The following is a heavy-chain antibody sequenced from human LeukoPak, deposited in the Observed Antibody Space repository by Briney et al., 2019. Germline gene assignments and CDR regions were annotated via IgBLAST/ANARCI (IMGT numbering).Heavy chain of an antibody. V-gene: IGHV4-61*08. D-gene: IGHD3-22*01. CDR2: IYYSGST. CDR3: ARGASYYDSSGYSYFDY. Sequence: SQTLSLTCTVSGGSISSGGYYWSWIRQHPGKGLEWIGYIYYSGSTNYNPSLKSRVTISVDTSKNQFSLKLSSVTAADAAVYYCARGASYYDSSGYSYFDYWGQGTLVTVSS. CDR1: GGSISSGGYY. J-gene: IGHJ4*02.